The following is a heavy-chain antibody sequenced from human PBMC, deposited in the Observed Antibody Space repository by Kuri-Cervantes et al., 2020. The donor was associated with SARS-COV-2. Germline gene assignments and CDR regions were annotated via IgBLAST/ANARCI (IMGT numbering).Heavy chain of an antibody. Sequence: ASVKVSCKASGYTFTGYYMHWVRQAPGQGLEWMGWINANNGGTKYAQKFQGRVTMTRDTSISTVYMELSSQRSEDIDVYYRHQVALRYFDWLFLDYWGQGTLVTVSS. CDR2: INANNGGT. V-gene: IGHV1-2*02. CDR3: HQVALRYFDWLFLDY. CDR1: GYTFTGYY. D-gene: IGHD3-9*01. J-gene: IGHJ4*02.